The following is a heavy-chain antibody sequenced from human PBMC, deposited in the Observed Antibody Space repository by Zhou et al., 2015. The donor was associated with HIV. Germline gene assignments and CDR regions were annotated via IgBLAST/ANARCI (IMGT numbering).Heavy chain of an antibody. CDR1: GFTFSSYG. D-gene: IGHD3-3*01. CDR2: IWYDLSNK. CDR3: ARGGTNYDFWSGYSAYYYYMDV. V-gene: IGHV3-33*01. Sequence: QVQLVESGGGVVQPGRSLRLSCAASGFTFSSYGMHWVRQAPGKGLEWVAVIWYDLSNKYYADSVKGRFTISRDNSKNTLYLQMNSLRAEDTAVYYCARGGTNYDFWSGYSAYYYYMDVWGKGTTVTVSS. J-gene: IGHJ6*03.